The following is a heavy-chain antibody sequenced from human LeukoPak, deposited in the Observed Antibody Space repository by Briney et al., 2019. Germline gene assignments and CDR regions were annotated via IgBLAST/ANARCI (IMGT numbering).Heavy chain of an antibody. CDR2: ISSSSSYI. D-gene: IGHD1-26*01. Sequence: PGGSLRLSCAASGFTFSSYSMNWVRQAPGKGLEWVSSISSSSSYIYYADSVKGRFTISRDNSKNSLYLQMNSLGTEDAALYYCARSYGNSGSYSSWGQGTLVTVSS. V-gene: IGHV3-21*04. J-gene: IGHJ5*02. CDR1: GFTFSSYS. CDR3: ARSYGNSGSYSS.